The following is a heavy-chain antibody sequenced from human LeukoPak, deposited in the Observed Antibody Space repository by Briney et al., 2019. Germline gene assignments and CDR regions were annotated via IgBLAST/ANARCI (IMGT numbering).Heavy chain of an antibody. J-gene: IGHJ4*02. CDR3: ARLRSGSYSFDY. V-gene: IGHV4-59*08. CDR2: IYYSGST. D-gene: IGHD1-26*01. CDR1: GGSISSYY. Sequence: SETLSLTCTVSGGSISSYYWSWIRQPPGKGLEWIGYIYYSGSTIYNPSLKSRVTISVDTSKNQFSLKLSSVTAADTAVYYCARLRSGSYSFDYWGQGTLVTVSS.